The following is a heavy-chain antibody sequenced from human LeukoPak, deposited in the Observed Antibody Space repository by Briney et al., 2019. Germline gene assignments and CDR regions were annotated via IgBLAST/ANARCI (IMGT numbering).Heavy chain of an antibody. CDR3: AREGYDILTGYGPVGD. CDR1: GFTFSSHW. J-gene: IGHJ4*02. D-gene: IGHD3-9*01. Sequence: GGPLRLSCAASGFTFSSHWMSWVRQAPGKGLEWVANIKQDGSEKYYVDSVKGRFTISRDNAKNSLYLQMNSLRAEDTAVYYCAREGYDILTGYGPVGDWGQGTLVTVSS. CDR2: IKQDGSEK. V-gene: IGHV3-7*03.